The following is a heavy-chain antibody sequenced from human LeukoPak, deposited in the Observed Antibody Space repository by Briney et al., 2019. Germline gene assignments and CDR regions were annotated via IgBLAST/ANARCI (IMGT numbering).Heavy chain of an antibody. D-gene: IGHD2-15*01. CDR2: IYPGDSDT. V-gene: IGHV5-51*01. J-gene: IGHJ4*02. CDR1: GYSFNTYW. CDR3: ARAGTHCSGGSCYSNY. Sequence: GESLKISWRGSGYSFNTYWIGWVRQMPGKGLEWMGIIYPGDSDTRYSPSFQGQVTISADKSISTAYLQWSSLKASDTAMYYCARAGTHCSGGSCYSNYWGQGTLVTVSS.